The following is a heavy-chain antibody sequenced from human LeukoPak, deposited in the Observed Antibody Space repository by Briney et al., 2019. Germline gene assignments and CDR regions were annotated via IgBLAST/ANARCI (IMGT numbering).Heavy chain of an antibody. CDR2: ISGSGDNT. D-gene: IGHD4-23*01. CDR1: GFTFSSYA. Sequence: GGSLRLSCVASGFTFSSYAINWVRQAPGRGLEWVSIISGSGDNTNYADSVKGRFTISRDNSKNTLYLQMNSLRAEDTAVYYCAKDRDYGGQQSLDYWGQGTLVTDSS. J-gene: IGHJ4*02. V-gene: IGHV3-23*01. CDR3: AKDRDYGGQQSLDY.